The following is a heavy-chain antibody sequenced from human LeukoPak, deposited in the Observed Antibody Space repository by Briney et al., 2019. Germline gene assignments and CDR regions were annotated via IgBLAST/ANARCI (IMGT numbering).Heavy chain of an antibody. J-gene: IGHJ4*02. CDR3: ARLQPLVIPAAKLGFDY. CDR1: GFTVSSNY. Sequence: GGSLRLSCAASGFTVSSNYMSWVRQAPGKGLEWVSIIYSDGSTYYADSVKGRFTISRDNSKNTLYLQMNSLRAEDTAVYYCARLQPLVIPAAKLGFDYWGQGTLVTVSS. V-gene: IGHV3-66*04. D-gene: IGHD2-2*01. CDR2: IYSDGST.